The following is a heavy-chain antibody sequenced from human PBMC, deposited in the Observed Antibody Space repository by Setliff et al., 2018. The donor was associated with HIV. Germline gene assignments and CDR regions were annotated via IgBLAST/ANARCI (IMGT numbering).Heavy chain of an antibody. D-gene: IGHD1-26*01. J-gene: IGHJ4*02. Sequence: ASVKVSCKASGGTFSSYAISWVRQAPGQRLEWMGWINAGNGNTKYSQKFQGRVTITRDTSASTAYMELSSLRSEDTAVYYCARTASGSSKSAFDYWGQGTLVTVSS. V-gene: IGHV1-3*01. CDR3: ARTASGSSKSAFDY. CDR2: INAGNGNT. CDR1: GGTFSSYA.